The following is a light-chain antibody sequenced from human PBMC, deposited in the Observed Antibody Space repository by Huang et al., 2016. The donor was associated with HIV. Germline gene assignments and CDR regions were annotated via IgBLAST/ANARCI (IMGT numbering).Light chain of an antibody. CDR3: QQYNNWPGCT. V-gene: IGKV3-15*01. CDR2: GAS. J-gene: IGKJ2*02. Sequence: EIVMTQSPATLSVSPGETATVSCRASQSVSNNLAWYQQKPGQPPRLLIYGASTRAAVIPARFGGSGSGTEFTLTIGSLQSEDSALYYCQQYNNWPGCTFGQGTKLEIK. CDR1: QSVSNN.